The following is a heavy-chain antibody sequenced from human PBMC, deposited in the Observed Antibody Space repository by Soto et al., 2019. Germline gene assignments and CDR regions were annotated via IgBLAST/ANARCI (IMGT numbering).Heavy chain of an antibody. V-gene: IGHV3-74*01. Sequence: EVQLVESGGGLVQPGGSLRLSCAASGFTFSSYWMHWVRQAPGKGLVWVSRINSDGSTTSYADSVKGRFTISRDNAKNTLYLEMNSLRAEDTAVYYCAREPFYCSGGSCYSGEGEYWGQGTLVTVSS. D-gene: IGHD2-15*01. CDR3: AREPFYCSGGSCYSGEGEY. CDR1: GFTFSSYW. J-gene: IGHJ4*02. CDR2: INSDGSTT.